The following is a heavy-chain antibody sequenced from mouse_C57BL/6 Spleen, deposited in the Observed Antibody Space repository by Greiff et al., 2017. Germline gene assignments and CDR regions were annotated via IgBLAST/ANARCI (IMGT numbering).Heavy chain of an antibody. CDR2: ISSGSSTI. CDR3: ARPSNDYYAMDY. D-gene: IGHD2-5*01. J-gene: IGHJ4*01. V-gene: IGHV5-17*01. Sequence: EVHLVESGGGLVKPGGSLKLSCAASGFTFSDYGMHWVRQAPEKGLEWVAYISSGSSTIYYADTVKGRFTISRDNAKNTLFLQMTSLRSEDTAMYYCARPSNDYYAMDYWGQGTSVTVSS. CDR1: GFTFSDYG.